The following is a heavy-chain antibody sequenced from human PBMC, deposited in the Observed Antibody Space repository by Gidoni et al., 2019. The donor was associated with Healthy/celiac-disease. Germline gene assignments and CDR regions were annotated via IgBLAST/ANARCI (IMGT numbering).Heavy chain of an antibody. J-gene: IGHJ4*02. Sequence: QVQLVESGGGVVPPGRSLRLSCASSAFTFSSYGMHWVRQAPGKGLEWVAVIWYDGSNKYYADSVKGRFTISRDNSKNTLYLQMNSLRAEDTAVYYCARGYGDFIGDYWGQGTLVTVSS. V-gene: IGHV3-33*01. CDR2: IWYDGSNK. CDR3: ARGYGDFIGDY. D-gene: IGHD4-17*01. CDR1: AFTFSSYG.